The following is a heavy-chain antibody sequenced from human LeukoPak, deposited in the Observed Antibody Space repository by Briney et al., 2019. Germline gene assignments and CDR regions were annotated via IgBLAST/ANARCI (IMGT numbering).Heavy chain of an antibody. CDR1: GFTFSGYW. CDR3: ARDRYYGMDV. Sequence: PGGSLRLSCAASGFTFSGYWMHWVRQVPGKGLVWVSRINSDGSSTAYADSVKGRFTISRDNAKNPLYLQMNSLRVEDTAVYYCARDRYYGMDVWGQGTTVTVSS. CDR2: INSDGSST. J-gene: IGHJ6*02. V-gene: IGHV3-74*01.